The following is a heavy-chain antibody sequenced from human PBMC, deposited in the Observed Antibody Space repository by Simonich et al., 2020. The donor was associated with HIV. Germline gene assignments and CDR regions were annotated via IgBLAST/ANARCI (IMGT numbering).Heavy chain of an antibody. CDR2: INHDGSGK. Sequence: EVQLVESGGGLVQPGGSLRLSCAASGFTFSDYWMTWVRQAPGKGREWVANINHDGSGKYYVDSGKGRFTISRDNAKNSLYLQMNSLRVEDTAVYYCARGWDGISSSLDDYWGQGTLVTVSS. CDR3: ARGWDGISSSLDDY. J-gene: IGHJ4*02. D-gene: IGHD6-6*01. V-gene: IGHV3-7*01. CDR1: GFTFSDYW.